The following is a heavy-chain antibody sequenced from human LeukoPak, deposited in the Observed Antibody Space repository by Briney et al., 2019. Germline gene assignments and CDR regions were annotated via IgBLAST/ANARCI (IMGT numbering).Heavy chain of an antibody. CDR3: ARDSGFGELLYNY. J-gene: IGHJ4*02. D-gene: IGHD3-10*01. CDR2: NNHSGST. Sequence: KPSETLSLTCAVYGGSFSGYYWSWIRQPPGKGLEWIGENNHSGSTNYNSSLKSRVTISVDTSKNQFSLKLSSVTAADTAVYYCARDSGFGELLYNYWGQGTLVTVSS. V-gene: IGHV4-34*01. CDR1: GGSFSGYY.